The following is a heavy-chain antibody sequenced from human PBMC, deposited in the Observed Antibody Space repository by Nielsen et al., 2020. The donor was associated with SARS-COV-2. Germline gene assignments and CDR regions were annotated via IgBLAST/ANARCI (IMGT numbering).Heavy chain of an antibody. CDR2: ISSSSSYI. Sequence: GESLKISCAASGFTFSDYYMSWIRQAPGKGLEWVSSISSSSSYIYYADSVKGRFTISRDNAKNSLYLQMNSLRAEDTAVYYCARDRRGYYDIYVLAAFDIWGQGTMVTVSS. CDR1: GFTFSDYY. D-gene: IGHD3-22*01. V-gene: IGHV3-11*06. J-gene: IGHJ3*02. CDR3: ARDRRGYYDIYVLAAFDI.